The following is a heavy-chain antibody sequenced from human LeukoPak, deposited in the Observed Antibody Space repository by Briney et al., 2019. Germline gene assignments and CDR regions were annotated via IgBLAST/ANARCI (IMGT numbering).Heavy chain of an antibody. CDR2: LSGSGGTT. CDR3: AKGGSTSRATTSRVVFGYYYYLDV. V-gene: IGHV3-23*01. CDR1: GFTFSSHA. J-gene: IGHJ6*03. D-gene: IGHD4-17*01. Sequence: GGSLRLSCAASGFTFSSHAMSWVRQAPGKGLEWVSSLSGSGGTTYHADSVKGRFSISRDNSENTLYLQLNSLRAEDTAVYYCAKGGSTSRATTSRVVFGYYYYLDVWGKGTPVTVSS.